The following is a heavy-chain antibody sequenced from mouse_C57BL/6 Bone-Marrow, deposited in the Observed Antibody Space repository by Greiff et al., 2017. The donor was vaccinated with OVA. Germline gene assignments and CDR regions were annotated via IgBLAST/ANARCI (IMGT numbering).Heavy chain of an antibody. D-gene: IGHD1-1*01. J-gene: IGHJ1*03. V-gene: IGHV14-4*01. Sequence: VQLQQSGAELVRPGASVKLSCTASGFNITDDYMHWVKQRPEQGLEWIGWIDPENGGTEYDSKFQGKATITADTSSNTAYLQLSSLTSEDTAVYDCTRYYGSSYWYFDVWGTGTTVTVSS. CDR3: TRYYGSSYWYFDV. CDR1: GFNITDDY. CDR2: IDPENGGT.